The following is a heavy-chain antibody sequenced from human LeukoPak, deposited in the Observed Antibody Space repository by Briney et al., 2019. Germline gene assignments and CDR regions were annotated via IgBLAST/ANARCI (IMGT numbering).Heavy chain of an antibody. CDR3: ARQSGSGFANYYYGMDV. CDR2: IYYSGST. J-gene: IGHJ6*02. D-gene: IGHD6-25*01. CDR1: GGSISSSSYY. V-gene: IGHV4-39*01. Sequence: PSETLSLTCTVSGGSISSSSYYWGWIRQPPGKGLEWIGSIYYSGSTYYNSSLKSRVTISVDTSKNQFSLKLSSVTAADTAVYYRARQSGSGFANYYYGMDVWGQGTTVTVSS.